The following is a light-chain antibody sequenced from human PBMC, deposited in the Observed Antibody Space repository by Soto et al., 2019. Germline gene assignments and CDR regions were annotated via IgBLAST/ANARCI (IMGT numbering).Light chain of an antibody. CDR1: SSNIGAGYD. CDR2: GNS. Sequence: HSVLTQPPSVSGAPGQRVTISCTGSSSNIGAGYDVHWYQQLPGTAPKLLIYGNSNRPSGVPDRFSGSKSGTSASLAITGLQAEDEADYYCQSYDSSLSGSDVFGTGTKLTV. V-gene: IGLV1-40*01. CDR3: QSYDSSLSGSDV. J-gene: IGLJ1*01.